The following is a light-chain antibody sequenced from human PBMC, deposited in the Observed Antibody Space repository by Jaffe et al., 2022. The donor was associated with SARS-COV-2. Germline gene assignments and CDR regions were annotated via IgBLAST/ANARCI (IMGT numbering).Light chain of an antibody. CDR2: KDS. CDR1: VLTKKY. V-gene: IGLV3-27*01. J-gene: IGLJ3*02. CDR3: YSAADSNGRV. Sequence: SYELTQPSSVSVSPGQTARITCSGDVLTKKYARWFQQKPGQAPVLVIYKDSERPSGIPERFSGSRSGTTVTLTIGGAQVEDEADYYCYSAADSNGRVFGGGTKLTVL.